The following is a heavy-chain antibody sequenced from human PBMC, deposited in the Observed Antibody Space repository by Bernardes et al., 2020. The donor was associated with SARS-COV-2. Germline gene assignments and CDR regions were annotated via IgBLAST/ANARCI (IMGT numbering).Heavy chain of an antibody. CDR1: GGSISSGSYY. D-gene: IGHD6-19*01. V-gene: IGHV4-61*02. CDR3: ARGRAVAN. Sequence: SETLSLTCTVSGGSISSGSYYWSWIRQPAGKGLEWIGRIYTSGSTNYNPSLKSRVTISVDTSKNQFSLKLSSVTAADTAVYYCARGRAVANWDQGTLVTVSS. CDR2: IYTSGST. J-gene: IGHJ4*02.